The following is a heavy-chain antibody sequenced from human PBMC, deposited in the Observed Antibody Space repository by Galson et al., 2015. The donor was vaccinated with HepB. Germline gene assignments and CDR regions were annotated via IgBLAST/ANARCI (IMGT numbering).Heavy chain of an antibody. V-gene: IGHV3-30-3*01. CDR3: ARGRKLGDADSTGFYSYFDN. D-gene: IGHD6-19*01. J-gene: IGHJ4*02. CDR2: ISYDGSKE. CDR1: GFIFSDYS. Sequence: SLRLSCAASGFIFSDYSMHWVRQAPGKGLEWVTVISYDGSKEYYADSVKGRFTISRDNSKNTLSLQMNSLRPEDTALYYCARGRKLGDADSTGFYSYFDNWGQGTLDTVSS.